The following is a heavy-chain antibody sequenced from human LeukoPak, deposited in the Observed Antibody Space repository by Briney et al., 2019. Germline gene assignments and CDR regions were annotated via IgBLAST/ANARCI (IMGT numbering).Heavy chain of an antibody. J-gene: IGHJ5*02. Sequence: GGSLRLSCAGSGYTFSSFAMTWVRQAPGKGLEWVAFMRHDDNSKYYADSVKGRFTISRDNSKNTLYLQMNSLRAEDTAVYYCAKGDLYCGGDCRIDWFDPWGQGTLVTVSS. CDR1: GYTFSSFA. D-gene: IGHD2-21*02. V-gene: IGHV3-30*02. CDR2: MRHDDNSK. CDR3: AKGDLYCGGDCRIDWFDP.